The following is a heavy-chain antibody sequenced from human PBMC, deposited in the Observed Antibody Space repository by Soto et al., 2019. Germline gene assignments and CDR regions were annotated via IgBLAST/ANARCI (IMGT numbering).Heavy chain of an antibody. J-gene: IGHJ6*02. D-gene: IGHD2-8*01. CDR1: GYTFSRYG. Sequence: QGQLVQSGGEVKKSGASVKVSCKASGYTFSRYGISWVRQAPGQGLEWMGWISGYNGDTNYAQKFQGRVTMTIVTSTTTSYMELRSLTSDATAVYYCAKNGQPTYYYYGLDVWGQGTTVTAAS. V-gene: IGHV1-18*01. CDR3: AKNGQPTYYYYGLDV. CDR2: ISGYNGDT.